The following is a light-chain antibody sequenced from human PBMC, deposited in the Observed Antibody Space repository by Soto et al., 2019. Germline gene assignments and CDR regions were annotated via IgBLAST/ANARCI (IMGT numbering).Light chain of an antibody. CDR2: WAS. Sequence: DIVLTQSPDSLAVSLGERATVNCKSSQSVLYSSNNKNYLAWYQQKPGQPPKLLLHWASTRESGVPDRFSGSGSETDFTLTINDLQAEDVAVYYCQQYYSIPLTFGGGTKVEIK. J-gene: IGKJ4*01. CDR3: QQYYSIPLT. V-gene: IGKV4-1*01. CDR1: QSVLYSSNNKNY.